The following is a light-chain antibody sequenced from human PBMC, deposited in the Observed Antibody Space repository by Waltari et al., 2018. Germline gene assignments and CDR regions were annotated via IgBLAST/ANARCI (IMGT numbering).Light chain of an antibody. CDR1: TSNIGNNY. CDR2: RNN. V-gene: IGLV1-47*01. CDR3: AVWDDSLSVV. J-gene: IGLJ3*02. Sequence: QSVLTQPPSASGAPGQRVTISCSGTTSNIGNNYVFCYQQLPGTAPQLLIYRNNQRPSGVPYRFSGSKSGTSASLDISGLRSEDEAEYYCAVWDDSLSVVFGGGTKLTVV.